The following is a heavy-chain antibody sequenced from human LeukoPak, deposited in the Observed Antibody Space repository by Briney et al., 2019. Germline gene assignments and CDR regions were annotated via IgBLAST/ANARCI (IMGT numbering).Heavy chain of an antibody. Sequence: GGSLRLSCAASGFTFTNYAMTWVRQAPGKGLEWVSSISGAGTYYADSVKGRFTISRDNYKNTLYLQMNSLRADDTAVYYCARDPNGNYVGTFDFQRWGQGTLVIVSS. V-gene: IGHV3-23*01. CDR2: ISGAGT. CDR3: ARDPNGNYVGTFDFQR. CDR1: GFTFTNYA. J-gene: IGHJ1*01. D-gene: IGHD2/OR15-2a*01.